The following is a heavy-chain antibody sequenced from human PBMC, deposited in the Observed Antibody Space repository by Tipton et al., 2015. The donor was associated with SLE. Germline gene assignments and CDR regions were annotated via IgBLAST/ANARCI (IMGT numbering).Heavy chain of an antibody. V-gene: IGHV4-39*07. CDR3: ARRDYGDPGVDY. D-gene: IGHD4-17*01. J-gene: IGHJ4*02. Sequence: LRLSCTVSGGSISSSSYYWGWIRQPPGKGLEWIGSIYYSGSTYYNPSLKSRVTISVDTSKNQFSLKLSSVTAADTAVYYCARRDYGDPGVDYWGQGTLVTVSS. CDR2: IYYSGST. CDR1: GGSISSSSYY.